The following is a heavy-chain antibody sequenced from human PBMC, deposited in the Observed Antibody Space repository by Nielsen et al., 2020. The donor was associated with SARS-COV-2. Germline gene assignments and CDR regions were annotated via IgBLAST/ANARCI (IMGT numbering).Heavy chain of an antibody. Sequence: GESLKISCKGSGYSFTSYWISWVRQMPGKGLEWMGRIDPSDSYTNYSPSFQGHVTISADKSISTAYLQWSSLKASDTAMYYCARRGSGWENAFDIWGQGTMVTVSS. CDR2: IDPSDSYT. CDR1: GYSFTSYW. V-gene: IGHV5-10-1*01. D-gene: IGHD6-19*01. J-gene: IGHJ3*02. CDR3: ARRGSGWENAFDI.